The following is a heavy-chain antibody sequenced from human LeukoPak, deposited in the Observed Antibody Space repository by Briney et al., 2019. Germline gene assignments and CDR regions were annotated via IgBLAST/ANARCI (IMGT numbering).Heavy chain of an antibody. V-gene: IGHV3-33*01. CDR1: GFTFSSYG. CDR3: ARDGRLGELSYDFDY. D-gene: IGHD3-16*02. Sequence: GGSLRLSCAASGFTFSSYGMHWVRQAPGKGLEWVAVIWYDGSNKYYADSVKGRFTISRDNSENTLYLQMNSLRAEDTAVYYCARDGRLGELSYDFDYWGQGTLVTVSS. J-gene: IGHJ4*02. CDR2: IWYDGSNK.